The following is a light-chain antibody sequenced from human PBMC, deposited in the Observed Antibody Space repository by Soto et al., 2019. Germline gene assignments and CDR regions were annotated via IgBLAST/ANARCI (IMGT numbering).Light chain of an antibody. Sequence: QSVLTQPPSASGTPGQTVTISCSGSSSNIGSNTVSWYQQLPGAAPTLLIYNDNERPSGVPDRFSGSKSGTSASLAISGLQSEDEADYYCSAYAGSNNFVFGSGTKVTV. CDR1: SSNIGSNT. J-gene: IGLJ1*01. CDR3: SAYAGSNNFV. CDR2: NDN. V-gene: IGLV1-44*01.